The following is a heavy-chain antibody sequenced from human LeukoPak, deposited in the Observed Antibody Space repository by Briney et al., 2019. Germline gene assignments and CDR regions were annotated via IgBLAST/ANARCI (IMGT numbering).Heavy chain of an antibody. CDR3: ASGGYCSSSSCYPKWFDP. CDR2: VYHIGST. J-gene: IGHJ5*02. D-gene: IGHD2-2*01. Sequence: SETLSLTCTVSGGAIRSYYWSWIRQPPGKGLEWIGRVYHIGSTNYNPSLESRVTMSVDTSKTQFSLKLRSVPAADTAVYYCASGGYCSSSSCYPKWFDPWGQGPLVSVSS. V-gene: IGHV4-59*01. CDR1: GGAIRSYY.